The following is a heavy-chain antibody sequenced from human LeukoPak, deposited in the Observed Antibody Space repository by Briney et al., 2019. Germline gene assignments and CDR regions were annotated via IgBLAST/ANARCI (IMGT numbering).Heavy chain of an antibody. Sequence: PSETLSLTCTVPGGSISSYYWSWIRQPAGKGLEWIGRIYTSGSTNYNPSLKSRVTMSVDTSKSQFSLKLSSVTAADTAVYYCARDVDDYGDYGGYFDYWGQGTLVTVSS. CDR2: IYTSGST. D-gene: IGHD4-17*01. CDR3: ARDVDDYGDYGGYFDY. V-gene: IGHV4-4*07. CDR1: GGSISSYY. J-gene: IGHJ4*02.